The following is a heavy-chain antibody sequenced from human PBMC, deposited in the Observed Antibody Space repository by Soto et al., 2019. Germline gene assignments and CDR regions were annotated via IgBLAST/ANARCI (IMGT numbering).Heavy chain of an antibody. Sequence: SVKVSCKASGYTFTSYAMHWVRQAPGQRLEWMGWINAGNGNTKYSQKFQGRVTITRDTSASTAYMELSSLRSEDTAVYYCARDPIRTIVVVPAAPDNWFDPWGQGTLVTVSS. D-gene: IGHD2-2*01. CDR3: ARDPIRTIVVVPAAPDNWFDP. V-gene: IGHV1-3*01. J-gene: IGHJ5*02. CDR1: GYTFTSYA. CDR2: INAGNGNT.